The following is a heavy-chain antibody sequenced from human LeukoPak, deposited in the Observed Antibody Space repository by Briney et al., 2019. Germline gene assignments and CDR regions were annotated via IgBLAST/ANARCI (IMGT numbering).Heavy chain of an antibody. CDR1: EFTFSRYA. Sequence: GGSLRLSCAASEFTFSRYAMSWVRQAPGKGLEWVSVISDGGGSTYYADSVKGRFTISRDNSKNTLYLQMNSLRAEDTAVYYCAKDRGGSVAGTQFDYWGQGTLVTVSS. D-gene: IGHD6-19*01. J-gene: IGHJ4*02. V-gene: IGHV3-23*01. CDR2: ISDGGGST. CDR3: AKDRGGSVAGTQFDY.